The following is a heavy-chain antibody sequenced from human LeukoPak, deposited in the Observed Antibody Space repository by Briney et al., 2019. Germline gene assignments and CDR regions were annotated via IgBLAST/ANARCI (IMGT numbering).Heavy chain of an antibody. CDR1: GFTFSSNA. CDR3: AKNGVSYWYFDL. V-gene: IGHV3-23*01. J-gene: IGHJ2*01. D-gene: IGHD2-8*01. CDR2: ISGCGGGT. Sequence: GGSLRLSCAASGFTFSSNAMSWVRQAPGKGLEWVSGISGCGGGTYNADSVKGRFTISRDNSKNTLYLQMNSLRAEDTAVYYCAKNGVSYWYFDLWGRGTLVTVSS.